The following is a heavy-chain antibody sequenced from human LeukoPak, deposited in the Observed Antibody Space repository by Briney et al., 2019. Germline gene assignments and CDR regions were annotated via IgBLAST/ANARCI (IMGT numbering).Heavy chain of an antibody. Sequence: GESLKISCKGSGYSFTSYWIGWVRQMPGKGLEWMGIIYPGDSDTRYSPSFQGQVTISADKSISTAYLQWSSLKASDTAMYYCARLSGDLETSYWYFDLWGRGTLVTVSS. CDR3: ARLSGDLETSYWYFDL. D-gene: IGHD7-27*01. V-gene: IGHV5-51*01. J-gene: IGHJ2*01. CDR2: IYPGDSDT. CDR1: GYSFTSYW.